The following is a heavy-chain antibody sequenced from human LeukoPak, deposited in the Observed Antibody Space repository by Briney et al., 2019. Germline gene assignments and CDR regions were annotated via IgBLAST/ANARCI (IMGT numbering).Heavy chain of an antibody. CDR2: IRYDGSIQ. CDR3: AKDKGWQLLYFDY. J-gene: IGHJ4*02. D-gene: IGHD1-26*01. CDR1: GFTFTNYG. Sequence: GGSLRPSCAASGFTFTNYGIHWVRQAPGKGLEWVAFIRYDGSIQYYTDSVKGRFTISRDNSKNTLSLQMNSLRAEDTAVYYCAKDKGWQLLYFDYWGQGTLVTVSS. V-gene: IGHV3-30*02.